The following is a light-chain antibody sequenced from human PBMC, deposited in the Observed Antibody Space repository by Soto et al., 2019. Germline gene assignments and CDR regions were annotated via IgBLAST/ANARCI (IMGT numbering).Light chain of an antibody. V-gene: IGLV1-40*01. CDR1: NSNIGAGSG. CDR3: QSFDSSLTGLI. CDR2: ANT. Sequence: QSVLTQPPSVTGAPGQRVTISCTGNNSNIGAGSGVNWYQQFPDKAPKLLIYANTHRPSVVPDRFSGSTSATSASLAITGLQTQDEADYYCQSFDSSLTGLIFGGGTKVTVL. J-gene: IGLJ2*01.